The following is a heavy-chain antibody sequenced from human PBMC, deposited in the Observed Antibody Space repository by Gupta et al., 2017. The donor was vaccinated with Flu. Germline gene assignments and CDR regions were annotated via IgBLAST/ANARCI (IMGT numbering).Heavy chain of an antibody. CDR1: GGPISSTNL. D-gene: IGHD5-24*01. CDR3: ARLFWEGGYKYYFDC. CDR2: IYHSGST. J-gene: IGHJ4*02. V-gene: IGHV4-4*02. Sequence: QVQLQESGPGLVKPSGILSLTCAVSGGPISSTNLWTWVRQPPGKGLEWIGEIYHSGSTDYNPSLKSRVTISVDKSKNQFSLKLSSVTAADTAVYYCARLFWEGGYKYYFDCWGQGTLVTVSS.